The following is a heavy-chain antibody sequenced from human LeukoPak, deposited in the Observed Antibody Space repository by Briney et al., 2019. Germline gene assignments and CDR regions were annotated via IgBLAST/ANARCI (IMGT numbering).Heavy chain of an antibody. Sequence: GGSLRLSCAASGFTFSSYDIHWVRQAPGKGLEWVAFIRYDGSNKYYADSVRGRFTISRDNSKNTLYLQMNSLRAEDTAVYYCAKDLSGYSYGYGLDYWGQGTLVTVSS. J-gene: IGHJ4*02. CDR2: IRYDGSNK. V-gene: IGHV3-30*02. CDR3: AKDLSGYSYGYGLDY. CDR1: GFTFSSYD. D-gene: IGHD5-18*01.